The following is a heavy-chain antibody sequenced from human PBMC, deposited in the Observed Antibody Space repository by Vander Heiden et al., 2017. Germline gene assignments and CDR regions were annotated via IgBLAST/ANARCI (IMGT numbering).Heavy chain of an antibody. J-gene: IGHJ6*02. CDR1: GFTFSSYA. D-gene: IGHD2-21*01. Sequence: EVQLLESGGGLVQPGGSLRLSCAASGFTFSSYALGWVRQAPGKGLEWVSAISGSGGSTYYADSVKGRFTISRDNSKNTLYLQMNSLRAEDTAVYYCAKDFPGGDDPYYYYYGMDVWGQGTTVTVSS. CDR2: ISGSGGST. V-gene: IGHV3-23*01. CDR3: AKDFPGGDDPYYYYYGMDV.